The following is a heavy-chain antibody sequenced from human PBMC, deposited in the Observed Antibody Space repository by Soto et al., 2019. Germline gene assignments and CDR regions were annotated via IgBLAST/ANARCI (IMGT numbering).Heavy chain of an antibody. J-gene: IGHJ5*02. CDR3: ARERTENWFDP. Sequence: QVPLVESGGGVVQPGRSLRLSCAASGFTFSSYAMHWVRQAPGKGLEWVAVISYDGSNKYYADSVKGRFTISRDNSKNTLYLQMNSLRAEDTAVYYCARERTENWFDPWGQGTLVTVSS. CDR1: GFTFSSYA. CDR2: ISYDGSNK. V-gene: IGHV3-30-3*01.